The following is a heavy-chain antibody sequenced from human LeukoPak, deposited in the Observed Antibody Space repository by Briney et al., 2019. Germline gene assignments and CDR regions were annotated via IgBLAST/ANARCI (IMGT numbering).Heavy chain of an antibody. D-gene: IGHD5-24*01. V-gene: IGHV3-23*01. CDR3: AKAVDLATISVDI. CDR1: GFTFNTYI. J-gene: IGHJ3*02. Sequence: GGSLRLSCAASGFTFNTYIMNWVRQAPGKGLEWVSGISGSGVYTYYADSVKGRFTISRDNSKNTLYLVMNSLRVDDTAVYYCAKAVDLATISVDIWGQGTMVTVSS. CDR2: ISGSGVYT.